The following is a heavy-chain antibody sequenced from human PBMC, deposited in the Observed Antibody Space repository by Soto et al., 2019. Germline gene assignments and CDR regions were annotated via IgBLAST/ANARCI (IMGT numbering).Heavy chain of an antibody. Sequence: EVELAESGGVLVEPGGSLRLSCVASGFAFTNVWMTWVRQAPGKALEWIGRIRSQIDGGTTDYAGPVKGRFTISRDDSKNTLYLQMKSLKLEDTAVYYCTTVAYGEYVSDYWGQGTLVTVSS. CDR1: GFAFTNVW. D-gene: IGHD4-17*01. CDR3: TTVAYGEYVSDY. V-gene: IGHV3-15*01. CDR2: IRSQIDGGTT. J-gene: IGHJ4*02.